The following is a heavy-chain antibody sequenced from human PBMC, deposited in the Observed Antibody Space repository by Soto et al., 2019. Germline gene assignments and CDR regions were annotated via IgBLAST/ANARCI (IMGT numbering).Heavy chain of an antibody. D-gene: IGHD3-10*01. CDR2: IKEDGNEK. J-gene: IGHJ5*02. CDR3: ARHKLGLRGVMGGLVANWFDP. Sequence: GGSLILSCEVSGFNFSYYWMSWVRQAPGKGLEWVANIKEDGNEKDYVDSVKGRFTIFRDNAKNSVYLQMNSLRAEDTAVYYCARHKLGLRGVMGGLVANWFDPWGQGTLVTVSS. CDR1: GFNFSYYW. V-gene: IGHV3-7*01.